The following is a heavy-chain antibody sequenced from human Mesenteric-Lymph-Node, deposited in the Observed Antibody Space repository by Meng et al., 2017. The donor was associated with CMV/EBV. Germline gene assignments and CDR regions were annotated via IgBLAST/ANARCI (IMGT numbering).Heavy chain of an antibody. CDR3: ASVCSSTSCYYYYGMDV. V-gene: IGHV4-34*01. J-gene: IGHJ6*02. CDR1: GGSFSGYY. Sequence: SETLSLTCAVYGGSFSGYYRSWIRQPPGKGLEWIGEINHSGSTNYNPSLKSRVTISVDTSKNQFSLKLSSVTAADTAVYYCASVCSSTSCYYYYGMDVWGQGTTVTAP. D-gene: IGHD2-2*01. CDR2: INHSGST.